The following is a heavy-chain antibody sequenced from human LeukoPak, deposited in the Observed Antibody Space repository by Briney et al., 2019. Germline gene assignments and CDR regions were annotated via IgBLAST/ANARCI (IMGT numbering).Heavy chain of an antibody. CDR2: IYTSGST. J-gene: IGHJ4*02. Sequence: PSETLSLTSTVSGGSISSYYWSWIRQPAGKGLEWIGRIYTSGSTNYNPSLKSRVTMSVDTSKNQFSLKLSSVTAADTAVYYCARDRGYSSSWYYFDYWGQGTLVTVSS. CDR1: GGSISSYY. D-gene: IGHD6-13*01. CDR3: ARDRGYSSSWYYFDY. V-gene: IGHV4-4*07.